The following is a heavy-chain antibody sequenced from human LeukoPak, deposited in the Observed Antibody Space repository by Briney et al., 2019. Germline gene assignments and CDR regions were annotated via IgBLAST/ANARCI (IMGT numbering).Heavy chain of an antibody. Sequence: ASVKVSCKASGGTFSSYAIRWVRQAPGQGLEWMGRIIPIFGKANYAQKFQGRVTITADKSTNTAYMELSRLRSEDTAVYYCAREGDYYDSSGFYGMDVWGQGTTVTVSS. V-gene: IGHV1-69*04. CDR2: IIPIFGKA. CDR3: AREGDYYDSSGFYGMDV. D-gene: IGHD3-22*01. J-gene: IGHJ6*02. CDR1: GGTFSSYA.